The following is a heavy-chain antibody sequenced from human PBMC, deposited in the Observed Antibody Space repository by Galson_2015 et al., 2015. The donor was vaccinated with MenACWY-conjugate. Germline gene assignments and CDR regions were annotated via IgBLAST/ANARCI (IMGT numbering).Heavy chain of an antibody. Sequence: SLRLSCAASGFTFSRSWMSWVRQPPGKGLEWVANIKPDEGEKYYMDSVKGRFTISRDNPNNLLYLQMNSLGVEDTAVYYCARDFAGSSVWRGCYFDSWGQGTLVTVSS. D-gene: IGHD2-8*01. V-gene: IGHV3-7*03. CDR1: GFTFSRSW. J-gene: IGHJ4*02. CDR2: IKPDEGEK. CDR3: ARDFAGSSVWRGCYFDS.